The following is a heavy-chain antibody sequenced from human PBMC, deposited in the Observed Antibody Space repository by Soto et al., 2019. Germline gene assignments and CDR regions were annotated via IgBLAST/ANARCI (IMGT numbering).Heavy chain of an antibody. D-gene: IGHD3-10*01. J-gene: IGHJ5*02. CDR2: IGGSGSSA. CDR3: AKDAVAYYGELDWFDL. CDR1: GFTFKNFA. V-gene: IGHV3-23*01. Sequence: EVQLLESGGGLVQPGGSLRLSCAASGFTFKNFAVSWVRQAPGKGMEWVSAIGGSGSSANYADSVKGRFTVSRDDSKSTLYLQMSGRRVDDTALYYCAKDAVAYYGELDWFDLWGQGTLVTVSS.